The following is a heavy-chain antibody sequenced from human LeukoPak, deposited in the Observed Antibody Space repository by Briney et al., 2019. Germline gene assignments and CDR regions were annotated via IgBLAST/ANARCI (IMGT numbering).Heavy chain of an antibody. J-gene: IGHJ6*03. V-gene: IGHV1-69*13. CDR2: IIPIFGTA. D-gene: IGHD3-9*01. CDR1: GGTFSSYA. CDR3: ARAHYDILTGSPNYYYMDV. Sequence: ASVTVSCKASGGTFSSYAISWVRQAPGQGLEWMGGIIPIFGTANYAQKFQGRVTITADESTSTAYMELSSLRSEDTAVYYCARAHYDILTGSPNYYYMDVWGKGTTVTISS.